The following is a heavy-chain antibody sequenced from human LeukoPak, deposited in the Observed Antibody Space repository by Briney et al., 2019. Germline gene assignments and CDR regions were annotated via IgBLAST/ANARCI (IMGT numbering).Heavy chain of an antibody. J-gene: IGHJ4*02. CDR2: IHYTGRT. Sequence: PSETLSLTCTISRGSISTYYWSWIRRTPGTTLEWIGNIHYTGRTRYNPSLESRVTMSLDTPKNEFSLRLTSMTAADSAVYYCARGRPDPQNSDYWDYWGQGILVTVSS. CDR1: RGSISTYY. CDR3: ARGRPDPQNSDYWDY. V-gene: IGHV4-59*13. D-gene: IGHD3-22*01.